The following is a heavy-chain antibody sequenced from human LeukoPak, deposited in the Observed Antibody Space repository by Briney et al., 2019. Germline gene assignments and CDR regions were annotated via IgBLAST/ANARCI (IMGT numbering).Heavy chain of an antibody. CDR3: ARDMQYYYDSSGYTDAFDI. D-gene: IGHD3-22*01. J-gene: IGHJ3*02. CDR1: GYTFTGYY. V-gene: IGHV1-2*02. Sequence: SVTVSCKASGYTFTGYYMHWVRQAPGQGLEWMGWINPNSGGTNYAQKFQGRVTMTRDTSISTAYMELSRLRSDDTAVYYCARDMQYYYDSSGYTDAFDIWGQGTMVTVSS. CDR2: INPNSGGT.